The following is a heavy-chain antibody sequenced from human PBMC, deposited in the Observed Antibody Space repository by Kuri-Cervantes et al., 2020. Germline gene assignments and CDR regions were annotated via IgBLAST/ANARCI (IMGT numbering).Heavy chain of an antibody. CDR2: IFASVTTSATT. Sequence: SETLSLTCAVYGGSFSGYYWTWIRQPAGKGLEWIGRIFASVTTSATTNYSPSLSSRVTISVDKSKNQFSLRLNSVTAADTAVYYCARGFGEITSWGQGTMGT. CDR3: ARGFGEITS. J-gene: IGHJ3*01. D-gene: IGHD3-10*01. V-gene: IGHV4-59*10. CDR1: GGSFSGYY.